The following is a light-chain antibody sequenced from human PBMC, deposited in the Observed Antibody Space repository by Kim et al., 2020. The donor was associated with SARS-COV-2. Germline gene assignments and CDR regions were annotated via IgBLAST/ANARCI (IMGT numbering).Light chain of an antibody. CDR2: DAS. CDR3: QQRSNWPPLT. J-gene: IGKJ4*01. V-gene: IGKV3-11*01. CDR1: QSVSSY. Sequence: EIVLTQSPATLPLSPGERATLSCRASQSVSSYLAWYQQKTGQAPRLLIYDASNRATGIPARFSGSGSGTDFTLTISSLEPEDFAVYYCQQRSNWPPLTFGGGTKVDIK.